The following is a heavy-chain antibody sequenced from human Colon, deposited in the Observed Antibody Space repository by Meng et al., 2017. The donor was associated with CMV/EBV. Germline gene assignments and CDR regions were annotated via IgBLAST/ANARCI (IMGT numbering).Heavy chain of an antibody. V-gene: IGHV3-21*01. D-gene: IGHD4-17*01. CDR1: GLTFATHT. CDR2: INSYSTYI. CDR3: VREVRRSWFDP. J-gene: IGHJ5*02. Sequence: GESLKISCEVSGLTFATHTMNWVRQAPGKGLEWLSSINSYSTYIAYADSVKGRFTISRDNAKNSVYLQMNSLGAEDTAVYYCVREVRRSWFDPWGQGTLVTVSS.